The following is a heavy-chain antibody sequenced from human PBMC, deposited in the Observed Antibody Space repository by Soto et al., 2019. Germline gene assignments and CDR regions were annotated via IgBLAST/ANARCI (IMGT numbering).Heavy chain of an antibody. V-gene: IGHV3-48*03. CDR3: ARAEGYYYGMDV. CDR1: GFTFSSYE. Sequence: GGSLRLSCAASGFTFSSYEMNWVRQAPGKGLEWVSYISSSGSTIYYADSVKGRFTISRDNAKNSLYLQMNSLRAEDTAVYYCARAEGYYYGMDVRGQGTTVTVSS. J-gene: IGHJ6*02. CDR2: ISSSGSTI.